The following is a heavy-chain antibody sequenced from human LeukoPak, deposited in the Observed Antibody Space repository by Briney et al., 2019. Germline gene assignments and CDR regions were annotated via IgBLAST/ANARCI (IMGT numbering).Heavy chain of an antibody. CDR2: INPSGTT. J-gene: IGHJ6*03. Sequence: SETLSLTCAVYGESFSGYYWSWIRQPPGKGLEWIGEINPSGTTNYNPSLKGRVTISLDTSKNHFSLNLSSVTAADTAVYYCARPRKHDYYDMDVWGKGTTVTVSS. CDR1: GESFSGYY. V-gene: IGHV4-34*01. CDR3: ARPRKHDYYDMDV.